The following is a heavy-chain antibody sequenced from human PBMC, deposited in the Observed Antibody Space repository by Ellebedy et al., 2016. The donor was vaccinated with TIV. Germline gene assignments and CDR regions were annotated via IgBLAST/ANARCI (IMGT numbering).Heavy chain of an antibody. D-gene: IGHD2-2*01. CDR2: ISSSSSYT. CDR3: AREYQLPSSSSDAFDI. J-gene: IGHJ3*02. Sequence: GESLKISXAASGFTFSDYYMSWIRQAPGKGLEWVSYISSSSSYTNYADSVKGRFTISRDNAKNSLYLQMNSLRAEDTAVYYCAREYQLPSSSSDAFDIWGQGTMVTVSS. CDR1: GFTFSDYY. V-gene: IGHV3-11*06.